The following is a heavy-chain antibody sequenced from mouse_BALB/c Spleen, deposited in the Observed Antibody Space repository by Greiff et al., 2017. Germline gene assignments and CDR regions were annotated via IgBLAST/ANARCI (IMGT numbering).Heavy chain of an antibody. J-gene: IGHJ4*01. Sequence: VQLQQPGAELVKPGTSVKLSCKASGYNFTSYWINWVKLRPGQGLEWIGDIYPGSGSTNYNEKFKSKATLTVDTSSSTAYMQLSSLASEDSALYYCARDYEGAMDYWGQGTSVTVSS. V-gene: IGHV1-55*01. D-gene: IGHD2-4*01. CDR1: GYNFTSYW. CDR2: IYPGSGST. CDR3: ARDYEGAMDY.